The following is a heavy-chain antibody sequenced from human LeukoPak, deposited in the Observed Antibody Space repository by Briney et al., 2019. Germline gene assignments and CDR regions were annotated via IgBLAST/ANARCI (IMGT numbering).Heavy chain of an antibody. Sequence: ASVKVSCKASGYTXTDYYMHGVRQAPGQGLEWMGWISSNSGATNYAQKFQGRVTMTRDTSITTAYMELSRLTSDDTAVYYCARDGGLDVWGQGTTVTVSS. CDR2: ISSNSGAT. CDR1: GYTXTDYY. V-gene: IGHV1-2*02. CDR3: ARDGGLDV. J-gene: IGHJ6*02. D-gene: IGHD3-16*01.